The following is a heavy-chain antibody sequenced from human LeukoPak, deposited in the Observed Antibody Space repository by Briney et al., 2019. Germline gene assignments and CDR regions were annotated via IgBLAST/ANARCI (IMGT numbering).Heavy chain of an antibody. J-gene: IGHJ4*02. CDR2: ISYDGSNK. CDR3: ARDGGPWYFDY. CDR1: GFTFSSYE. Sequence: GGSLRLSCAASGFTFSSYEMNWDRQAPGKGLEWVAVISYDGSNKYYADSVKGRFTISRDNSKNTLYLQMNSLRAEDTAVYYCARDGGPWYFDYWGQGTLVTVSS. D-gene: IGHD3-16*01. V-gene: IGHV3-30*04.